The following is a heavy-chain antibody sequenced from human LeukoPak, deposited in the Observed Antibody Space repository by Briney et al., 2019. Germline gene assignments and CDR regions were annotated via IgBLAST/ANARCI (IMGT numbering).Heavy chain of an antibody. CDR3: ARGDFGETNTAFDV. CDR1: GYTFTDCD. CDR2: INPNSATT. J-gene: IGHJ3*01. D-gene: IGHD4-17*01. V-gene: IGHV1-8*03. Sequence: ASVKVSCKTSGYTFTDCDVHWVRQAPGQGLEWMGWINPNSATTNYAQRLQGRVTFTRDTSLSVAYMELSSLTSEDAAVYFCARGDFGETNTAFDVWGQGTLVALSS.